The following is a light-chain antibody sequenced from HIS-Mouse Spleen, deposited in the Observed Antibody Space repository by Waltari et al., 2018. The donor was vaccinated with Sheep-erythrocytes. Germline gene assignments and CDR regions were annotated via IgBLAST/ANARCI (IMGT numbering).Light chain of an antibody. CDR1: SSDVGSYNL. V-gene: IGLV2-23*01. CDR2: EGS. J-gene: IGLJ3*02. Sequence: QSALTQPASVSGSPGQSIPISCTGTSSDVGSYNLVPWYQQHPGQAPKLMIYEGSKRPSGVSNRFSGSKSGNTASLTISGLQAEDEADYYCCSYAGSSTPWVFGGGTKLTVL. CDR3: CSYAGSSTPWV.